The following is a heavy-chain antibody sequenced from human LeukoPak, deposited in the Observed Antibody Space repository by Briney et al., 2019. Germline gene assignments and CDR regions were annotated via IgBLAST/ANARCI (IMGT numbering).Heavy chain of an antibody. D-gene: IGHD2-2*01. CDR3: ARFHPAALHYIDQ. CDR1: GGSFSGYY. CDR2: INHSGST. J-gene: IGHJ4*02. V-gene: IGHV4-34*01. Sequence: SETLSLTCDVYGGSFSGYYWSWIRQPPEKGLEWIGEINHSGSTNYNPSLKSRVTISVDTSKNQFSLKLSSVTAVDTAVYYCARFHPAALHYIDQWGQGTLVTVSS.